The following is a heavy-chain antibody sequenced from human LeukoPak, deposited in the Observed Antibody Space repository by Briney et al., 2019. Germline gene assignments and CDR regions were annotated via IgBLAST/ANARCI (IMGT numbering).Heavy chain of an antibody. V-gene: IGHV1-18*01. D-gene: IGHD3-22*01. CDR1: GYTFTSYG. CDR3: ARGSRYPYYYESSGYYRY. CDR2: ISAYNGNT. Sequence: ASVKVSCKASGYTFTSYGISWVRQAPGQGLEWMGWISAYNGNTNYAQKLQGRVTMTTDTSTRTAYMELKSLSCDDTAVYYCARGSRYPYYYESSGYYRYWGQRTLVTVS. J-gene: IGHJ4*02.